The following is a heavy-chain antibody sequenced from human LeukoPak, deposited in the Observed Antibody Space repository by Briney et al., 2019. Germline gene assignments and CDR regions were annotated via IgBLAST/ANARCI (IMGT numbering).Heavy chain of an antibody. V-gene: IGHV4-39*01. CDR3: ARLRGYTSSWTHNYNYYYYMDV. Sequence: PSETLSLTCTVSGGSINSTNYYWAWIRQPPGKGRQWIASIYYSGSTYNHRALKSRVMIFVDTSKNQISLKVSSVTDADTAVYYCARLRGYTSSWTHNYNYYYYMDVWGKGTTVTVSS. D-gene: IGHD6-13*01. CDR2: IYYSGST. CDR1: GGSINSTNYY. J-gene: IGHJ6*03.